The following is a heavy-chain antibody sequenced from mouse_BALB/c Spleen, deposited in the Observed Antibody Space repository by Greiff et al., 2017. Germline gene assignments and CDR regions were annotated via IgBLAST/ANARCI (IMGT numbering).Heavy chain of an antibody. V-gene: IGHV1S29*02. CDR3: AREGISIYDGLWFAY. CDR2: IYPYNGGT. J-gene: IGHJ3*01. Sequence: EVQLVESGPELVKPGASVKISCKASGYTFTDYNMHWVKQSHGKSLEWIGYIYPYNGGTGYNQKFKSKATLTVDNSSSTAYMELRSLTSEDSAVYYCAREGISIYDGLWFAYWGQGTLVTVSA. CDR1: GYTFTDYN. D-gene: IGHD2-3*01.